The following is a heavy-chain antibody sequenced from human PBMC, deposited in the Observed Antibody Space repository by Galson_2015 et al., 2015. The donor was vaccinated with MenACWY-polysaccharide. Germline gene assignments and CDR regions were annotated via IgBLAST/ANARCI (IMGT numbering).Heavy chain of an antibody. CDR1: GFTFSRYW. V-gene: IGHV3-74*01. Sequence: SLRLSCAASGFTFSRYWMHWLRQAPGKGLVWVSRINGDGNSTNCADSVKGRFTISRDNAKNTLYLQMNSLRAEDTAVYYCTKDYDWNDGHWGQRALVPVSS. D-gene: IGHD1-20*01. J-gene: IGHJ4*02. CDR3: TKDYDWNDGH. CDR2: INGDGNST.